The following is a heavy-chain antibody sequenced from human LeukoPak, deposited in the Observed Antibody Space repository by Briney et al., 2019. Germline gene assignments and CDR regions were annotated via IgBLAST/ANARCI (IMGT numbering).Heavy chain of an antibody. V-gene: IGHV4-59*08. CDR1: DASVSRFY. CDR2: IFYNGST. Sequence: SETLSLTCAVSDASVSRFYRSWIRQPPAKGLEWMAYIFYNGSTIHNPYLKSRVAISVDTSTKQLSLKLSSVTAADTAVYYCARVGDYSTDGYYFDYWGRGTLVTVSS. J-gene: IGHJ4*02. CDR3: ARVGDYSTDGYYFDY. D-gene: IGHD4-17*01.